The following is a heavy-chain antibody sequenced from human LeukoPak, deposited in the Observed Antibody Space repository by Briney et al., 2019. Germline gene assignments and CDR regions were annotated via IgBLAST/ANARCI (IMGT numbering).Heavy chain of an antibody. D-gene: IGHD3-10*01. CDR2: ISAYNGNT. J-gene: IGHJ6*04. CDR3: ATFRGDCSPVGVDV. V-gene: IGHV1-18*01. Sequence: ASVKVSCKASGYTFTSDGFGGVRQAPGQGLEWMGWISAYNGNTNYAQKLQGRVTITTDTSTSTAYMELRSLRSDATAVYYCATFRGDCSPVGVDVWGKGTTVTVSS. CDR1: GYTFTSDG.